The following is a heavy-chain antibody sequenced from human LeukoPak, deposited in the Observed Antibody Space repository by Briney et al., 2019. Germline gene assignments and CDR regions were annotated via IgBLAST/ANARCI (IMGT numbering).Heavy chain of an antibody. CDR2: ISADGRNI. D-gene: IGHD1-7*01. CDR1: GFTLSDYW. V-gene: IGHV3-74*01. J-gene: IGHJ4*02. CDR3: VRDGGGTTPYDC. Sequence: PGGSVRLSCAASGFTLSDYWMNWVRQVPGKGPVWVSHISADGRNIAYADSVKGRFTISRDSAKNTLYLQMNSLRVGDTAVYYCVRDGGGTTPYDCWGQGTLVTVSS.